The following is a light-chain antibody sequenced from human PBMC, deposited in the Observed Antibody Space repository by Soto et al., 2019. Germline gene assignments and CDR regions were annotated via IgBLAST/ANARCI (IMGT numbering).Light chain of an antibody. Sequence: EVLSTQTPPTICSFPGDRVTLSCRASQYFNTRLAWYQHRPGQAPRLLIYQTSIRAAGIPARFSASGSGTDFTLTISSLQVEDFATYYCQQSYSSPHTFVQGTKVDIK. J-gene: IGKJ2*01. CDR2: QTS. V-gene: IGKV3-11*01. CDR1: QYFNTR. CDR3: QQSYSSPHT.